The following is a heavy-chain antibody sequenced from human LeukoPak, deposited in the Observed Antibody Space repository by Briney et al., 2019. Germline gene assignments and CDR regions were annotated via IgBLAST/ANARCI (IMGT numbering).Heavy chain of an antibody. J-gene: IGHJ4*02. CDR2: INHSGST. CDR1: GGSFSGYY. V-gene: IGHV4-34*01. Sequence: PETLSLTCAVYGGSFSGYYWSWIRQPPGKGLEWIGEINHSGSTNYNPSLKSRVTLSVDTSKNQFSLKMSSVTAADTAVYYCARKGWGFPWDYWGQGTLVTVSS. D-gene: IGHD6-19*01. CDR3: ARKGWGFPWDY.